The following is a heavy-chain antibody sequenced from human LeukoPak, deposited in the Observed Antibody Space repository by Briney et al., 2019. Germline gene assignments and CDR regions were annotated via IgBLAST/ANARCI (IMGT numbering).Heavy chain of an antibody. J-gene: IGHJ4*02. CDR1: GFTVSSNY. D-gene: IGHD3-10*01. CDR2: IYSGGRT. Sequence: GGSLRLSCAASGFTVSSNYMRWVRQAPGKGLEWVSVIYSGGRTYYADSVKGRFTISRDNSKNTLYLQMNSLRAEDTAVYYCARVEGSGSYYYSFNYWGQGTLVTVSS. V-gene: IGHV3-66*01. CDR3: ARVEGSGSYYYSFNY.